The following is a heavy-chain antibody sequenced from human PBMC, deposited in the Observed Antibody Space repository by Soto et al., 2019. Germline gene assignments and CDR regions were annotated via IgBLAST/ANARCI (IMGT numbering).Heavy chain of an antibody. CDR3: AKEVATSFDY. V-gene: IGHV3-30-3*01. D-gene: IGHD5-12*01. Sequence: GGSLRLSCAASGFTFNTNAMHWVRQAPGKGLEWVAVISSDGSNEDYADSVKGRFTISRDNSKNTLYLQMNSVRVEDTAVYYCAKEVATSFDYWGQGTLVTVSS. CDR2: ISSDGSNE. J-gene: IGHJ4*02. CDR1: GFTFNTNA.